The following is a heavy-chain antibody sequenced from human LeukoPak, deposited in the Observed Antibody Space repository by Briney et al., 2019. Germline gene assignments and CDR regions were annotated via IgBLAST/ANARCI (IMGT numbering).Heavy chain of an antibody. Sequence: GGPLRLSRAASGFAFSGFWMSWARQAPGKGREGVANIKQDGSEKYYVDSVKGRFTNSRDNVENSMFLQMNSLRAEDTAVYYCVRDGRSGWHFDYWGQGALVTVSS. D-gene: IGHD6-19*01. CDR1: GFAFSGFW. V-gene: IGHV3-7*01. CDR2: IKQDGSEK. CDR3: VRDGRSGWHFDY. J-gene: IGHJ4*02.